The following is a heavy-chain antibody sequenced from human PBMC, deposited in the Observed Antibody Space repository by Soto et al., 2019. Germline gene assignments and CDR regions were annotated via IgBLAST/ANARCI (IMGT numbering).Heavy chain of an antibody. Sequence: EVQLVESGGGLVQPGGSLRLSCAASGFTFSIYNMNWVRQAPGKGLEWVSYITPSSSTIYYADSVKGRFTISRDNAKNSLYLLMNSLRDEDTAMYYCARGMYSSTWNYWGRGTLVTVSS. D-gene: IGHD6-13*01. CDR2: ITPSSSTI. CDR1: GFTFSIYN. J-gene: IGHJ4*02. V-gene: IGHV3-48*02. CDR3: ARGMYSSTWNY.